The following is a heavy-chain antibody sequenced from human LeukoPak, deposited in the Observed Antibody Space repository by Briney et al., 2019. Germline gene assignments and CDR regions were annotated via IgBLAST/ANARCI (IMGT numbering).Heavy chain of an antibody. Sequence: ASVKVSCKASGYTFTSYDINWVRQATGQGLEWMGWMNPNSGNTGYAQKFQGRVTITRNTSISTAYMELSSLRSEDTAVYYCARGLQFVVVVAATKRRNYYYYMDVWGKGTTVTVSS. CDR2: MNPNSGNT. V-gene: IGHV1-8*03. CDR1: GYTFTSYD. D-gene: IGHD2-15*01. CDR3: ARGLQFVVVVAATKRRNYYYYMDV. J-gene: IGHJ6*03.